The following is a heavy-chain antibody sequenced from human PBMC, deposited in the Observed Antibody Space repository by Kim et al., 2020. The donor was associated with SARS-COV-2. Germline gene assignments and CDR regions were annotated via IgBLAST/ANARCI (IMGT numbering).Heavy chain of an antibody. Sequence: GGSLRLSCAASGFTFSSYWMHWVRQAPGKGLVWVSCINSDGSSTSYADSVKGRFTISIDNAKNTLYLQMNSLRAEDTAVYYCARRAYSSGWWYFDYWGQG. CDR1: GFTFSSYW. J-gene: IGHJ4*02. D-gene: IGHD6-19*01. V-gene: IGHV3-74*01. CDR2: INSDGSST. CDR3: ARRAYSSGWWYFDY.